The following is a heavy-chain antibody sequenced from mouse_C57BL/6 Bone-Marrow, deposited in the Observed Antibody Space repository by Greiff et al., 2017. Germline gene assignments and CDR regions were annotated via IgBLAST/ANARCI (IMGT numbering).Heavy chain of an antibody. CDR3: ESITTVVATGAMDY. D-gene: IGHD1-1*01. Sequence: QVQLQQSGAELVKPGASVKISCKASGYAFSSYWMNWVKQRPGKGLEWIGQIYPGDGDTNYNGKFKGKATLTAAKSASTAYMQHSSLTSEDSAVYFCESITTVVATGAMDYWGQGTSVTVSS. V-gene: IGHV1-80*01. J-gene: IGHJ4*01. CDR2: IYPGDGDT. CDR1: GYAFSSYW.